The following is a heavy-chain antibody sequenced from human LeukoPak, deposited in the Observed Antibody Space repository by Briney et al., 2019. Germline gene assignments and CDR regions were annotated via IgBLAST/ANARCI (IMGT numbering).Heavy chain of an antibody. CDR3: ARGRGSYYGQDAFDI. J-gene: IGHJ3*02. D-gene: IGHD1-26*01. CDR2: IYYSGST. V-gene: IGHV4-59*01. CDR1: GGSINNYW. Sequence: SETLSLTCSVSGGSINNYWWNWIRQPPGKGLEWIGYIYYSGSTSYNPSLKSRLTISVDTSLNQFSLKLNSVTAADTAVYYCARGRGSYYGQDAFDIWGQGTMVTVSS.